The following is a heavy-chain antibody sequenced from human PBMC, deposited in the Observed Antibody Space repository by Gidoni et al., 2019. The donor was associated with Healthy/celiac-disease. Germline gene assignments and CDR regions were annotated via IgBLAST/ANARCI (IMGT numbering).Heavy chain of an antibody. CDR1: GFTFNSYA. Sequence: EVQRLEAGGGLVQPGGSLRLSCAASGFTFNSYAMSWVRQAPGKGLEWVSAIRGSGGSTYYADSVKGRFTISRDNSKNTLYLQMNSLRAKDTAVYYCAKPKRPKPTVADAFDIWGQGTMVTVSS. CDR3: AKPKRPKPTVADAFDI. D-gene: IGHD4-17*01. V-gene: IGHV3-23*01. CDR2: IRGSGGST. J-gene: IGHJ3*02.